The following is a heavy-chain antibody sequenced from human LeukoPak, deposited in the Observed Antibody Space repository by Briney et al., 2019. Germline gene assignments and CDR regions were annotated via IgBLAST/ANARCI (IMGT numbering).Heavy chain of an antibody. CDR1: GFTFSSYW. CDR3: ARVGIQLWRRAFDI. Sequence: GGSLRLSCADSGFTFSSYWMSWVRQAPGKGLEWVANIKQDGSEKYYVDSVKGRFTISRDNAKNSLYLQMNSLRAEDTAVYYCARVGIQLWRRAFDIWGQGTMVTVSS. CDR2: IKQDGSEK. V-gene: IGHV3-7*01. D-gene: IGHD5-18*01. J-gene: IGHJ3*02.